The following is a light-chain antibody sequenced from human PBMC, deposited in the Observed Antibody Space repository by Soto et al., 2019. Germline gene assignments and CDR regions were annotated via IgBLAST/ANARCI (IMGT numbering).Light chain of an antibody. Sequence: ILMTQAPLSLSVTPGQPASITCKSSQTLVNSDGKTFLYWYVQKPGQPPQLLMDEVSNRFSGVPDRFSGGGSGTDFTLKISRVEAEDVGIYYCMQAIELPLTFGGGTKVEIK. CDR3: MQAIELPLT. CDR1: QTLVNSDGKTF. V-gene: IGKV2D-29*01. J-gene: IGKJ4*01. CDR2: EVS.